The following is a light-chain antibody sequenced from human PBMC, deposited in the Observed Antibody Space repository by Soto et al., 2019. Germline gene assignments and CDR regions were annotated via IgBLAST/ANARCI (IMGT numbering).Light chain of an antibody. Sequence: DLQMTQSPSTLSASVGDRVTITCRASESISPWLAWYQQKPGKAPKILIYKASSLEGGVPSRFSGSDSGKEFTLTISSLQPDDFATYYCQQDKTYSRTFGQGTKLEIK. V-gene: IGKV1-5*03. CDR1: ESISPW. CDR2: KAS. J-gene: IGKJ2*01. CDR3: QQDKTYSRT.